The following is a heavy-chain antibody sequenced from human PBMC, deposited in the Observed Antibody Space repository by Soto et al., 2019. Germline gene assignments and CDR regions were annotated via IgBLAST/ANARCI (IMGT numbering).Heavy chain of an antibody. CDR2: ISAYNGDT. J-gene: IGHJ5*02. Sequence: QVQLVQSGAEVKKPGASVKVSCKASGYTFTNYDINWVRQAPGQGLEWMGWISAYNGDTNYAQKLQGRVTMTTDTSTSTAYMELRSLRSDDTAVYDCARSGLPDPVVVVGHTPFDPWGQGTLVTVSS. D-gene: IGHD2-15*01. CDR1: GYTFTNYD. CDR3: ARSGLPDPVVVVGHTPFDP. V-gene: IGHV1-18*01.